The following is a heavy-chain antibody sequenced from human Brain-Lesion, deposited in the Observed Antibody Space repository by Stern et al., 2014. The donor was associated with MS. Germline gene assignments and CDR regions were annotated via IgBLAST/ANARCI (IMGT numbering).Heavy chain of an antibody. J-gene: IGHJ6*02. V-gene: IGHV4-61*02. CDR3: ARGRVVPGFQYYATDV. CDR1: GGSISSGGYY. CDR2: IINSGSP. D-gene: IGHD2-2*01. Sequence: VQLVESGPGLVKPSQTLSLSCTVSGGSISSGGYYWSWLRPPAGKGLGWIGRIINSGSPSNTPSLKVRVTITIDTSKNQFSLRLNSMTAADTAVYYCARGRVVPGFQYYATDVWGQGTTVIVSS.